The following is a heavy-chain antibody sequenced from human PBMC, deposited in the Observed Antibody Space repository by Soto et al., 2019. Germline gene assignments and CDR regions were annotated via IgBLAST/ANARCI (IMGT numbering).Heavy chain of an antibody. Sequence: ASVKVSCKVSGYTLTELSMHWVRQAPGKGLEWMGGFDPEDGETIYAQKFQGRVTMTEDTSTDTAYMELRSLRPDDTAVYFCARRVGVAPVYDAYDFWGQGTMVTVSS. CDR1: GYTLTELS. J-gene: IGHJ3*01. D-gene: IGHD2-15*01. CDR3: ARRVGVAPVYDAYDF. CDR2: FDPEDGET. V-gene: IGHV1-24*01.